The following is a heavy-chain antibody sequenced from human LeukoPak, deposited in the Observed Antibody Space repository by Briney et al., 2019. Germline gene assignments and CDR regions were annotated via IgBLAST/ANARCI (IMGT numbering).Heavy chain of an antibody. CDR3: LRWSDY. CDR1: GFTFSSYA. Sequence: PGGSLRLSCAASGFTFSSYAMHWVRQAPGKGLEFVSAISSNGDSTFYANSVKGRFTISRDNSKNTVYLQMGSLRADDMAVYYCLRWSDYWGQGTLVTVSS. J-gene: IGHJ4*02. CDR2: ISSNGDST. D-gene: IGHD4-23*01. V-gene: IGHV3-64*01.